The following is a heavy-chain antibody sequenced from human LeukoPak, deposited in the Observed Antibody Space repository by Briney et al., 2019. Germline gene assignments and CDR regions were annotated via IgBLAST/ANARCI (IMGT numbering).Heavy chain of an antibody. J-gene: IGHJ4*02. Sequence: PSETLSLTCAVYGGSFSGYYWSWIRQPPGKGLEWIGYIYYSGSTYYNPSLKSRVTISVDTSKNQFSLKLSSVTAADTAVYYCATAVAGLGYWGQGTLVTVSS. V-gene: IGHV4-59*06. D-gene: IGHD6-19*01. CDR1: GGSFSGYY. CDR3: ATAVAGLGY. CDR2: IYYSGST.